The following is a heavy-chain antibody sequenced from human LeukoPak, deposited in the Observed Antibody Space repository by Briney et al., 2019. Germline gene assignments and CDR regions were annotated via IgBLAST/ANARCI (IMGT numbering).Heavy chain of an antibody. CDR3: ARDMVEADRRYDSSGWYYFDY. V-gene: IGHV3-23*01. J-gene: IGHJ4*02. D-gene: IGHD6-19*01. CDR2: ISGSGGST. CDR1: GFTFSSYA. Sequence: GGSLRLSCAASGFTFSSYAMSWVRQAPGKGLEWLSAISGSGGSTYYADSVKGRFTISRDNSKKTLYLQMNSLRAEDTAVYYCARDMVEADRRYDSSGWYYFDYWGQGTLVTVSS.